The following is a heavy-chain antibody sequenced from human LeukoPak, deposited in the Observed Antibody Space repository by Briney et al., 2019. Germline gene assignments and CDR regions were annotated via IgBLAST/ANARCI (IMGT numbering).Heavy chain of an antibody. D-gene: IGHD3-16*01. CDR3: ARVGSFPGDY. CDR1: GGTFSSYA. CDR2: ISAYNGNT. V-gene: IGHV1-18*01. Sequence: ASVKVSYKASGGTFSSYAISWVRQAPGQGLEWMGWISAYNGNTNYAQKLQGRVTMTADTSTSTAYMEMRSLRSDDTAVYYCARVGSFPGDYWGQGTLVTVSS. J-gene: IGHJ4*02.